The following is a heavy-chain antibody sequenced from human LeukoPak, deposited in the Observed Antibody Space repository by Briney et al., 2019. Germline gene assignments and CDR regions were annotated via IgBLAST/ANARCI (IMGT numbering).Heavy chain of an antibody. CDR1: GGSMHSYY. J-gene: IGHJ3*02. CDR2: IYNSGST. V-gene: IGHV4-59*08. Sequence: KSSETLSLTCTVSGGSMHSYYWSWIRQPPGKGLEWIGYIYNSGSTNYNPSLKSRVTISVDTSKNQFSLKLSSVTAADTAVYYCARHLSAFDIWGQGTMVTVSS. CDR3: ARHLSAFDI.